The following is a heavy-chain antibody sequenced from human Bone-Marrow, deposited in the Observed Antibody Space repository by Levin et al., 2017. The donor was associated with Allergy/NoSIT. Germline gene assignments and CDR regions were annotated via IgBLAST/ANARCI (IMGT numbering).Heavy chain of an antibody. J-gene: IGHJ5*02. D-gene: IGHD6-13*01. V-gene: IGHV4-30-4*01. CDR3: AREGEYGSSWNGWFDP. Sequence: LRLSCIVSGGSISSGDYYWSWIRQPPGKGLEWIGYIYNDGSTYYNPSLKSRLTTSIDTSKNHLSLKLNSVTAADTAVYYCAREGEYGSSWNGWFDPWGQGILVTVSS. CDR2: IYNDGST. CDR1: GGSISSGDYY.